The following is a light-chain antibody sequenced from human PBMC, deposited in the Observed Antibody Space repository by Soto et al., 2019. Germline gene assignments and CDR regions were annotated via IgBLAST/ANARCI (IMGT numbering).Light chain of an antibody. CDR3: CSYAGSSTVV. V-gene: IGLV2-23*02. CDR2: EVS. Sequence: QSALTQPASVSGSPGQSITISCTGTSSDVGNYNLVSWYQQHPGKAPKLMIYEVSKRPSGVSDRFSASKSGNTASLTISGLQAEDEADYYCCSYAGSSTVVFGGGTKVTVL. CDR1: SSDVGNYNL. J-gene: IGLJ3*02.